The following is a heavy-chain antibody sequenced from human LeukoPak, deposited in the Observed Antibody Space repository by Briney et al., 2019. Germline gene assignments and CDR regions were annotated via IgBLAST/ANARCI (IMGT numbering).Heavy chain of an antibody. V-gene: IGHV4-38-2*02. J-gene: IGHJ4*03. CDR1: GYSISSGYY. Sequence: PSETLSLTCTVSGYSISSGYYWGWIRQPPGKGLEWIGSIYHSGSTYYNPSLKSRVTISVDTSKNQFSLKLSSVTAADTAVYYCARDNIVVVAATKAYYFDYWGTGTTVTISS. CDR2: IYHSGST. D-gene: IGHD2-15*01. CDR3: ARDNIVVVAATKAYYFDY.